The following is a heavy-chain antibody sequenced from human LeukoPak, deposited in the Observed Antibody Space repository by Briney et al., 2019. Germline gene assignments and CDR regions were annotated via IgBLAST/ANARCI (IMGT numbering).Heavy chain of an antibody. V-gene: IGHV4-59*12. CDR3: ARLYSSSWPRGFDY. D-gene: IGHD6-13*01. CDR1: GGSISSYY. J-gene: IGHJ4*02. CDR2: IYYSGST. Sequence: SETLSLTCTVSGGSISSYYWSWIRQPPGKGLEWIGYIYYSGSTYYNPSLKSRVTISVDTSKNQFSLKLSSVTAADTAVYYCARLYSSSWPRGFDYWGQGTLVTVSS.